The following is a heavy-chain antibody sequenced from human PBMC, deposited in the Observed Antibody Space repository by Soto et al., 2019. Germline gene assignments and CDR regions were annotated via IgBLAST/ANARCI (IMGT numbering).Heavy chain of an antibody. CDR3: AGETDAFDI. J-gene: IGHJ3*02. V-gene: IGHV4-59*01. Sequence: SETLCLTCTVSGGSISSYYWSWIRQPPGKGLEWIGYIYYSGSTNYNPSLKSRVTISVDTSKNQFSLKLSSVTAADTAVYYCAGETDAFDIWGQGTMVTVSS. CDR2: IYYSGST. CDR1: GGSISSYY.